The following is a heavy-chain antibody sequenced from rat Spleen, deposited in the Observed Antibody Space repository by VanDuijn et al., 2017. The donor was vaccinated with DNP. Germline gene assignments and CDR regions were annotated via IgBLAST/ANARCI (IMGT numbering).Heavy chain of an antibody. CDR1: GFTFSDYY. CDR3: ARGSGGVRWYFDF. CDR2: TNYAGGST. D-gene: IGHD1-4*01. Sequence: EVQLVESGGGLVQPGRSLTLSCAASGFTFSDYYMAWVRQTPTKGLEWVAYTNYAGGSTYNGDSVKGRFTISRDNAKSTLYLQINSLRSEDMATYYCARGSGGVRWYFDFWGPGTMVTVSS. J-gene: IGHJ1*01. V-gene: IGHV5-22*01.